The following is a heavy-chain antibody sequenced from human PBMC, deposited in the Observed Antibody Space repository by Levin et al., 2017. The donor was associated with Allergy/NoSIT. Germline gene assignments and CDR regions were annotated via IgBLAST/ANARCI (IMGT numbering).Heavy chain of an antibody. V-gene: IGHV3-30*18. D-gene: IGHD3-22*01. CDR2: ISYDGSNK. J-gene: IGHJ4*02. CDR1: GFTFSSYG. CDR3: AKDPSSDSSGLGTY. Sequence: QAGESLKISCAASGFTFSSYGMHWVRQAPGKGLEWVAVISYDGSNKYYADSVKGRFTISRDNSKNTLYLQMNSLRAEDTAVYYCAKDPSSDSSGLGTYWGQGTLVTVSS.